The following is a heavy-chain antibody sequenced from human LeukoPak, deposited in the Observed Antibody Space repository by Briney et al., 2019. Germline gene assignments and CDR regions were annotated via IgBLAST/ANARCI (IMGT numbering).Heavy chain of an antibody. CDR2: ISGSGSGGST. Sequence: PGGSLRLSCAASGFTFSGSAMHWVRQAPGKGLEWVSAISGSGSGGSTYYADSVKGRFTISRDNSKNTLYLQMNSLRVEDTAVYYCAKATSVTTLFDYWGQGTLVTVSS. CDR3: AKATSVTTLFDY. CDR1: GFTFSGSA. D-gene: IGHD4-17*01. J-gene: IGHJ4*02. V-gene: IGHV3-23*01.